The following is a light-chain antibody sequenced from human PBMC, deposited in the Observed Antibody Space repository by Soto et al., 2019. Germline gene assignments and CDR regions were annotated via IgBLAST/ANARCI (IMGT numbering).Light chain of an antibody. CDR2: EVS. V-gene: IGLV2-14*01. Sequence: QSALTQPAXVSGSXXXXXXXXXTGTSXXIGSYNYVSWYQQHPGKAPKLMIYEVSNRPSGVSNRFSGSKSGNTASLTISGLQADDEADYYCSSYTSFSTVVFGGGTKLTVL. CDR1: SXXIGSYNY. J-gene: IGLJ2*01. CDR3: SSYTSFSTVV.